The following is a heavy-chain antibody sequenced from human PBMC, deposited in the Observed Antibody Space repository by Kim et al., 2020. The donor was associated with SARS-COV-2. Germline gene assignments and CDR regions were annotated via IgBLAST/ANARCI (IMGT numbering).Heavy chain of an antibody. V-gene: IGHV3-23*01. D-gene: IGHD2-15*01. CDR1: GFTFSSYA. CDR2: ISGSGGST. J-gene: IGHJ5*02. Sequence: GGSLRLSCAASGFTFSSYAMSWVRQAPGKGLEWVSAISGSGGSTYYADSVKGRFTISRDNSKNTLYLQMNSLRAEDTAVYDCAKDLVAATRGRPDNWFDPWGQGTLVTVSS. CDR3: AKDLVAATRGRPDNWFDP.